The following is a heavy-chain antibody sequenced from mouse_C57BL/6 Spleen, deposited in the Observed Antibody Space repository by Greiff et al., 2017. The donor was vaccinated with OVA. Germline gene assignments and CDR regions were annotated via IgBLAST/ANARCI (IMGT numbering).Heavy chain of an antibody. J-gene: IGHJ2*01. CDR2: IDPETGGT. CDR1: GYTFTDYE. Sequence: QVQLKQSGAELVRPGASVTLSCKASGYTFTDYEMHWVKQTPVHGLEWIGAIDPETGGTAYNQKFKGKAILTADKSSSTAYMELRSLTSEDSAVYYCTRWGYDGYYGYWGQGTTLTVSS. CDR3: TRWGYDGYYGY. V-gene: IGHV1-15*01. D-gene: IGHD2-3*01.